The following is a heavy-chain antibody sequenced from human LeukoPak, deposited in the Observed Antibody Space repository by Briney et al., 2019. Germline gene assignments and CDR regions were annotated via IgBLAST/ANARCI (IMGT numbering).Heavy chain of an antibody. CDR3: ARRGGYCSSTSCFNWFDP. CDR1: GGSFSGYY. D-gene: IGHD2-2*01. CDR2: INHSGCT. V-gene: IGHV4-34*01. J-gene: IGHJ5*02. Sequence: PSETLSLTCAVYGGSFSGYYWSWIRQPPGKGLEWIGEINHSGCTNYNPSLKSRVTISVDTSKNRFSLKLSSVTAADTAVYYCARRGGYCSSTSCFNWFDPWGQGTLVTVSS.